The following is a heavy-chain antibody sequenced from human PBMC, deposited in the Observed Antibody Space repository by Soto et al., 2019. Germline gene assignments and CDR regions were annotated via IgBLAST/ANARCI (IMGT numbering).Heavy chain of an antibody. CDR2: IWYDGSNK. CDR3: ARDLVRDYSSGYYPYFDY. J-gene: IGHJ4*02. V-gene: IGHV3-33*01. D-gene: IGHD3-22*01. Sequence: QVQLVESGGGVVQPGRSLRLSCAASGFTFSSYGMHWVRQAPGKGLEWVAVIWYDGSNKYYADSVKGRFTISRDNSKNTLYLQMNSLRAEDTAVYYCARDLVRDYSSGYYPYFDYWGQGTLVTVSS. CDR1: GFTFSSYG.